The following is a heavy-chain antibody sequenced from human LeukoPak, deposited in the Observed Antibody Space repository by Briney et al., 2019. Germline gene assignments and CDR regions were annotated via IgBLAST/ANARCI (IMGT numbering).Heavy chain of an antibody. Sequence: SETLSLTCTVSGGSISSSSYYWGWIRQPPGKGLEWIGSIYYSGSTYYNPSLKSRVTISVDTSKNQFSLKLSSVTAADTAVYYCARQKKAVLRYFDWLLWNYFDYWGQGTLVTVSS. CDR1: GGSISSSSYY. CDR3: ARQKKAVLRYFDWLLWNYFDY. CDR2: IYYSGST. J-gene: IGHJ4*02. V-gene: IGHV4-39*01. D-gene: IGHD3-9*01.